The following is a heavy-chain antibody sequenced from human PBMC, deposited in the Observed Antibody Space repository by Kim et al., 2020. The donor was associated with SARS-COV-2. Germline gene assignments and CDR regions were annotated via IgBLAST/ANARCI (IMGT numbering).Heavy chain of an antibody. J-gene: IGHJ5*02. Sequence: ASVKVSCKASGYTFTSYYMHWVRQAPGQGLEWMGIINPSGGSTSYAQKFQGRVTMTRDTSTSTVYMELSSLRSEDTAVYYCARDHIRAMTTVNQANYNWFDPWGQGTLVTVSS. D-gene: IGHD4-4*01. V-gene: IGHV1-46*01. CDR2: INPSGGST. CDR3: ARDHIRAMTTVNQANYNWFDP. CDR1: GYTFTSYY.